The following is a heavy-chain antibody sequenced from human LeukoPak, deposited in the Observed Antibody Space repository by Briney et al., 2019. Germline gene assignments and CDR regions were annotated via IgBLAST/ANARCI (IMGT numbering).Heavy chain of an antibody. J-gene: IGHJ4*02. CDR1: GFTFTTYG. V-gene: IGHV3-33*06. CDR3: AKAARLGPSHFDY. Sequence: GRSLRLSCAASGFTFTTYGMHRVRQAPGKGLEWVAVIWFDGNNKFYADSVKGRFTVSRDNSKNTLYLHMNSLRGEDTAVYYCAKAARLGPSHFDYWGRGTLVTVSS. CDR2: IWFDGNNK. D-gene: IGHD6-25*01.